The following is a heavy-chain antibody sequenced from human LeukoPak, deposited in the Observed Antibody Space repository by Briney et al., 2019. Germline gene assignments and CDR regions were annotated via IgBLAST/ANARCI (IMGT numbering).Heavy chain of an antibody. V-gene: IGHV1-46*01. CDR2: INPSGGST. CDR1: GYTFTSYY. Sequence: ASVKVSCKASGYTFTSYYMHWVRQAPGQGLEWMGIINPSGGSTSYAQKFQGRVTMTRDTSTSTIYMELSSLRSEDTAVYYCARAHAYYYGSGSYYQPDPSYWGQGTLVTVSS. J-gene: IGHJ4*02. CDR3: ARAHAYYYGSGSYYQPDPSY. D-gene: IGHD3-10*01.